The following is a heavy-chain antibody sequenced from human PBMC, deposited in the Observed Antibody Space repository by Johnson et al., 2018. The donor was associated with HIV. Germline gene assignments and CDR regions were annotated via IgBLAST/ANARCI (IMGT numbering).Heavy chain of an antibody. J-gene: IGHJ3*02. D-gene: IGHD1-1*01. CDR3: AREELEPDVFDI. V-gene: IGHV3-74*02. CDR1: GFTFSPYW. Sequence: EVQLVESGGGLVQPGGSLRLSCAASGFTFSPYWMHWVRQAPGQGLVWVSRIIIAMSSAIYTDFVRGRFTISRDYSKNPLYLQMNSLRAEDTAVYYCAREELEPDVFDIWGQGTMVTVSS. CDR2: IIIAMSSA.